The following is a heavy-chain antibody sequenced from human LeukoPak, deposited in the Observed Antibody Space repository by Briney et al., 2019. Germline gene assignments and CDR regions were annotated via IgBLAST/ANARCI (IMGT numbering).Heavy chain of an antibody. CDR1: GGSISSSSYY. CDR3: ATNYYGADDYYYYYMDV. Sequence: SETLSLTCTVSGGSISSSSYYWGWIRQPPGKGLEWIGSIYYSGSTYYNPSLKSRVTISVDTSKNQFSLKLSSVTAADTAVYYCATNYYGADDYYYYYMDVWGKGTTVTVSS. J-gene: IGHJ6*03. CDR2: IYYSGST. V-gene: IGHV4-39*07. D-gene: IGHD4-17*01.